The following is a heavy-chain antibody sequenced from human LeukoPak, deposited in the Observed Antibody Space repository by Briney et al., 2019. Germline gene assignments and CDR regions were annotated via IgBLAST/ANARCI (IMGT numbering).Heavy chain of an antibody. CDR2: INWNGGST. CDR3: VRGVADSYGQFDN. CDR1: GFTFSSYE. V-gene: IGHV3-20*04. Sequence: PGGSLRLSCAASGFTFSSYEMNWVRHAPGKGLEWVSGINWNGGSTGYADSVKGRFTISRDNAKNSLYLQMNSLRAEDTAVYYCVRGVADSYGQFDNWGQGTLVTVSS. D-gene: IGHD3-10*01. J-gene: IGHJ4*02.